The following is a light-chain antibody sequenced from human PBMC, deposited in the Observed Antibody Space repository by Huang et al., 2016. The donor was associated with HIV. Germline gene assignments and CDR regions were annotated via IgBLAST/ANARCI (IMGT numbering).Light chain of an antibody. Sequence: DIVMTQSPDSLAVSLGEAATLTCRSSQSVLSSATNKNYLAWFQQKSGQSPKLLRFWASTREAGVPDRLSASGSGTHFTLTIKNVKTEDVAIYYCQQYYTSPQTFGPGTRVEI. CDR3: QQYYTSPQT. J-gene: IGKJ1*01. CDR1: QSVLSSATNKNY. V-gene: IGKV4-1*01. CDR2: WAS.